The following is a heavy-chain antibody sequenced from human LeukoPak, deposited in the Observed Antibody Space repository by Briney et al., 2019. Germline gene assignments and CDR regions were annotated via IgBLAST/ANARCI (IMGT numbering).Heavy chain of an antibody. D-gene: IGHD3-22*01. CDR1: GFTFSSYA. V-gene: IGHV3-30*04. J-gene: IGHJ4*02. CDR3: AKDITDYYDSSGYDY. CDR2: ISYDGSNK. Sequence: PGGSLRLSCAASGFTFSSYAMHWVRQAPGKGLEWVAVISYDGSNKYYADSVKGRFTISRDNAKNSLYLQMNSLRAEDTALYYCAKDITDYYDSSGYDYWGQGTLVTVSS.